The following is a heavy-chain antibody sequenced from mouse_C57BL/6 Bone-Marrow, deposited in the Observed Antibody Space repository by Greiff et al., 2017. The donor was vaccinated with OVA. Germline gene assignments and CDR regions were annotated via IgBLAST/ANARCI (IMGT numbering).Heavy chain of an antibody. CDR2: IDPENGDT. V-gene: IGHV14-4*01. J-gene: IGHJ1*03. D-gene: IGHD2-14*01. CDR1: GFNIKDDY. Sequence: VQLQQSGAELVRPGASVKLSCTASGFNIKDDYMHWVKQRPEQGLEWIGWIDPENGDTEYAAKFQGKATITADTSSNTAYLQLSSLTSEDTAVYYCTTEGVRRYFDVWGTGTTVTVSS. CDR3: TTEGVRRYFDV.